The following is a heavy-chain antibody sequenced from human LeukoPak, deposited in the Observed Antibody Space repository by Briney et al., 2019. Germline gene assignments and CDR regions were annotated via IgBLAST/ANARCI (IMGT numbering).Heavy chain of an antibody. CDR3: ARDERYDFWSGYLYYFDY. D-gene: IGHD3-3*01. CDR2: ISSSSSYI. Sequence: GGSLRLSCAASGFTFSSYTMNWVRQTPGKGLEWVSSISSSSSYIYYADSVKGRFTISRDNAKNSLYLQMNSLRAEDTAVYYCARDERYDFWSGYLYYFDYWGQGTLVTVSS. CDR1: GFTFSSYT. J-gene: IGHJ4*02. V-gene: IGHV3-21*01.